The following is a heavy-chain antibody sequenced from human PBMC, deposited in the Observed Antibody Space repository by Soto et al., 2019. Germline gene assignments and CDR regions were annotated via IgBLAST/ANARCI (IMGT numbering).Heavy chain of an antibody. V-gene: IGHV3-23*05. CDR3: AKIPYYYDSSGVDY. Sequence: GGSLRLSCAASAFTFSGYSMSWVRQAPGKGLEWVSAVSNSGGTTYYADSVKGRFTISRDNSKNTLYLQMNSVRADDTAVYYCAKIPYYYDSSGVDYWGQGTLVTVSS. CDR1: AFTFSGYS. CDR2: VSNSGGTT. J-gene: IGHJ4*02. D-gene: IGHD3-22*01.